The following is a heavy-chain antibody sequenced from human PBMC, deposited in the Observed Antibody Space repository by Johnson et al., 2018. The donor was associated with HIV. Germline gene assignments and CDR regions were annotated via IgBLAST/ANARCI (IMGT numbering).Heavy chain of an antibody. D-gene: IGHD6-6*01. CDR2: ISYDGSNK. CDR3: ATSQSGAFDI. V-gene: IGHV3-30-3*01. Sequence: QVQLVESGGGVVQPGRSLRLSCAASGFTFSSYAMHWVRQAPGKGLEWVAVISYDGSNKYYADSVKGRFTISRDNSKNTLYLQMNSLRAEDTAVYYCATSQSGAFDIWGQGTKVTVSS. J-gene: IGHJ3*02. CDR1: GFTFSSYA.